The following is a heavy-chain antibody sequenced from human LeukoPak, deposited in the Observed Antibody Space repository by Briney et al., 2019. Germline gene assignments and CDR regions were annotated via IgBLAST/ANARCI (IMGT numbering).Heavy chain of an antibody. J-gene: IGHJ4*02. CDR2: IYYSGST. V-gene: IGHV4-39*01. CDR1: GGSISSSSYY. CDR3: ARRTVVVPAAIDYFDY. D-gene: IGHD2-2*01. Sequence: SETLSLTCTVSGGSISSSSYYWGWIRQPPGKGLEWIGRIYYSGSTYYNPSLKSRVTISVDTSKNQFSLKLSSVTAADTAVYYCARRTVVVPAAIDYFDYWGQGTLVTVSS.